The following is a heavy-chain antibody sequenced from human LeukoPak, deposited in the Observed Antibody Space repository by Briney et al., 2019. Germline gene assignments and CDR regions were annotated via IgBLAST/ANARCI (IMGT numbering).Heavy chain of an antibody. V-gene: IGHV1-2*02. CDR3: AREPHYDFWSFDP. J-gene: IGHJ5*02. CDR1: GYTFTGNY. Sequence: ASVMVSCKASGYTFTGNYMHWVRQVPGQGLEWMGWINPNSGGTNYAQKFQGRVTMTRDTSISTAYMELSRLRSDDTAVYYCAREPHYDFWSFDPWGQGTLVTVSS. CDR2: INPNSGGT. D-gene: IGHD3-3*01.